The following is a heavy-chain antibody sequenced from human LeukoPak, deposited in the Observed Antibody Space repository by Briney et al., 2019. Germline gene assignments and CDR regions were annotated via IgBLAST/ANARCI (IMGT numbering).Heavy chain of an antibody. CDR1: GYTFTSYF. J-gene: IGHJ5*02. D-gene: IGHD2-21*01. CDR3: ARGSLFDNCFDP. Sequence: GASVKVSCKASGYTFTSYFMHWVRQAPGQGLEWMGIINPSGGSTSYAQKFQGRVTMTRDSSTSTVYMELSSLRSEDTAVYYCARGSLFDNCFDPWGQGTLVTVSS. V-gene: IGHV1-46*01. CDR2: INPSGGST.